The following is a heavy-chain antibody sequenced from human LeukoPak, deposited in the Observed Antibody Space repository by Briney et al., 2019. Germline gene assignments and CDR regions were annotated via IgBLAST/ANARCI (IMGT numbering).Heavy chain of an antibody. D-gene: IGHD4-17*01. J-gene: IGHJ4*02. CDR2: IKQDGSEK. CDR1: GFTFSSYW. CDR3: ARGYGDYGGEDFDY. Sequence: LPGGSLRLSCAASGFTFSSYWMSWVRQAPGKGLEWVANIKQDGSEKYYVDSVKGRFTISRDNAKNSLSLQMNSLRAEDTAVYYCARGYGDYGGEDFDYWGQGTLVTVSS. V-gene: IGHV3-7*04.